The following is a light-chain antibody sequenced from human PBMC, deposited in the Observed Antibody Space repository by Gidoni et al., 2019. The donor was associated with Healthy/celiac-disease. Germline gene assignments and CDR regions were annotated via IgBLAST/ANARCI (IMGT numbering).Light chain of an antibody. V-gene: IGLV1-44*01. Sequence: QSVLTPPPSASGTPGQRVTISCSGSSPNIGSNTVNWYRQLPGTAPKLLIYSNNQRPSWVPDRFSGSKSGTSASLAISGLQSEDEADYYCAAWDDSLNGWVFGGWTTLTVL. CDR2: SNN. CDR3: AAWDDSLNGWV. CDR1: SPNIGSNT. J-gene: IGLJ3*02.